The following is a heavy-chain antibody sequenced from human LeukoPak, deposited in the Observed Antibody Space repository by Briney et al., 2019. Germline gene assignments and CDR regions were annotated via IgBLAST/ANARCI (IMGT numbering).Heavy chain of an antibody. V-gene: IGHV3-74*01. D-gene: IGHD2-2*01. CDR1: GFTFISYW. CDR2: INSDGMST. J-gene: IGHJ4*02. Sequence: GGSLRLSSAASGFTFISYWMRWVRQAPRKGLLCVSRINSDGMSTSYADSAKGRFTISRDNAKNTLYLQKNTMRAPDTPVYYCARFGCSRPSCYANFDYWGQGTLVTVSS. CDR3: ARFGCSRPSCYANFDY.